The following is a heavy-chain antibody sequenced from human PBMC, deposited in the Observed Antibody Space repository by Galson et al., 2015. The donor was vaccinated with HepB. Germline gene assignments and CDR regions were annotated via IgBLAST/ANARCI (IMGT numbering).Heavy chain of an antibody. CDR3: AKPFNTGYYYGMDV. J-gene: IGHJ6*02. V-gene: IGHV3-23*01. CDR2: ISGSGGST. Sequence: SLRLSCAASGFTFSSYAMSWVRQAPGKGLEWVSAISGSGGSTYYADSVKGRFTISRDNSKNTLYLQMNSLRAEDTAVYYCAKPFNTGYYYGMDVWGQGTTVTVS. CDR1: GFTFSSYA.